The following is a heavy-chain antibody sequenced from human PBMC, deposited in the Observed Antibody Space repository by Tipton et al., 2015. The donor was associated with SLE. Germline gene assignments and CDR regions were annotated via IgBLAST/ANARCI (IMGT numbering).Heavy chain of an antibody. Sequence: GLVKPSETLSLTCTVSGGSISSHYWSWIRQPPGKGLEWIGYIYYSGSTNYNPSLKSRVTISVDTSKNQFSLKLSSVTAADTAVYYCVRAQLPPRHYYYYMDVWGKGTTVTVSS. V-gene: IGHV4-59*11. J-gene: IGHJ6*03. CDR1: GGSISSHY. CDR2: IYYSGST. CDR3: VRAQLPPRHYYYYMDV. D-gene: IGHD1-1*01.